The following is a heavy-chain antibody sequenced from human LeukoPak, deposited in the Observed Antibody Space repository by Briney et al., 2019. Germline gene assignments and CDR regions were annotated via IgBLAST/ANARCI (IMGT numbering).Heavy chain of an antibody. J-gene: IGHJ5*02. CDR3: ARDNYGSGSLLLDNWFDP. D-gene: IGHD3-10*01. V-gene: IGHV4-59*01. CDR2: IYYSGST. Sequence: PSETLSLTCTVSGGSISSYYWSWTRQPPGKGLEWIGYIYYSGSTNYNPSLKSRVTISVDTSKNQFSLKLSSVTAADTAVYYCARDNYGSGSLLLDNWFDPWGQGTLVTVSS. CDR1: GGSISSYY.